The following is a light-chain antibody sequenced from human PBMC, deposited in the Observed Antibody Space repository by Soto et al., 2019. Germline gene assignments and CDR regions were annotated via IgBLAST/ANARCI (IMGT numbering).Light chain of an antibody. CDR1: NSD. Sequence: QSALTQPPSASGSPGQSVTISCTGTNSDVSWHQQHPGKAPKLVIYEVTKRPSGVPDRFSGSKSDNAASLTISRLQAEDEADYYCSSYAGSNNPLFGGGTKLTVL. V-gene: IGLV2-8*01. CDR3: SSYAGSNNPL. J-gene: IGLJ2*01. CDR2: EVT.